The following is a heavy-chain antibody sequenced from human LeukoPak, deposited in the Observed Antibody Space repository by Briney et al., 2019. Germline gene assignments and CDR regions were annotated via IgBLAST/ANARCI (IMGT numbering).Heavy chain of an antibody. V-gene: IGHV3-21*01. CDR3: ARASSSWYYFDY. D-gene: IGHD6-13*01. CDR2: ISTSSSHI. CDR1: GFTFSSYS. Sequence: GGSLRLSCAASGFTFSSYSMNWVRQAPGKGLEWVSFISTSSSHIYYADSVKGRFTISRDNAKNSVYLQMNSLRADDTAVYYCARASSSWYYFDYWGQGTLVTVSS. J-gene: IGHJ4*02.